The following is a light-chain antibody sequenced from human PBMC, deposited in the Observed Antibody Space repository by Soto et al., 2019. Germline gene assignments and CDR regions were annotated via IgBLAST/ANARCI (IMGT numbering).Light chain of an antibody. CDR3: APWDDSLNGVV. Sequence: QSVLTQPPSASGTPGQRVTISCSGSSSNIGSNPVNWYQQLPGTAPKLLIYSTDQRPSGVPDRFSGSKSGTSASLAISGLQSEDEADYYCAPWDDSLNGVVFGGGTKLTVL. CDR1: SSNIGSNP. CDR2: STD. J-gene: IGLJ2*01. V-gene: IGLV1-44*01.